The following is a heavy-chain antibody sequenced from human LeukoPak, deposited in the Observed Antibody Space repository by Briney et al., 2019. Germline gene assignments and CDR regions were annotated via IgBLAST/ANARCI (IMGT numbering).Heavy chain of an antibody. CDR2: INPSGGST. V-gene: IGHV1-46*01. Sequence: ASVKVSCKASGYTFTSYYMHWVRQAPGQGLEWMGIINPSGGSTSYAQKLQGRVTMTTDTSTSTAYMELRSLTSDDTAVYYCARATMVRGITFHPDYWGQGTLVTVSS. J-gene: IGHJ4*02. D-gene: IGHD3-10*01. CDR1: GYTFTSYY. CDR3: ARATMVRGITFHPDY.